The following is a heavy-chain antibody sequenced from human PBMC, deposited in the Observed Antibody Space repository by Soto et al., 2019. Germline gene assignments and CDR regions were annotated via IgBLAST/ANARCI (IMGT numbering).Heavy chain of an antibody. CDR2: IWYDGSNK. Sequence: QVQLVESGGGVVQPGRSLRLSCAASGFTFSSYGMHWVRQAPGKGLEWVAVIWYDGSNKYSADAVKGRFTISRDNSKNTLYMQMNSLRAEDTAVYYCAREYSSSWYTRWFDPWGQGTLVTVSS. J-gene: IGHJ5*02. D-gene: IGHD6-13*01. CDR1: GFTFSSYG. CDR3: AREYSSSWYTRWFDP. V-gene: IGHV3-33*01.